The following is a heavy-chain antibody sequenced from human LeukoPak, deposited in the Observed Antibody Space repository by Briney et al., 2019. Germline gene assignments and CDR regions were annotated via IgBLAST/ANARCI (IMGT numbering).Heavy chain of an antibody. CDR1: GGPISSYY. V-gene: IGHV4-59*01. Sequence: PSETLSLTCTVSGGPISSYYWSWIRQPPGKGLEWIGYIYYSGSTNYNPSLKSRVTISVDTSKNQFSLKLSSVTAADTAVYYCARDPFGYGYFDYWGQGTLVTVSS. CDR2: IYYSGST. D-gene: IGHD4-17*01. J-gene: IGHJ4*02. CDR3: ARDPFGYGYFDY.